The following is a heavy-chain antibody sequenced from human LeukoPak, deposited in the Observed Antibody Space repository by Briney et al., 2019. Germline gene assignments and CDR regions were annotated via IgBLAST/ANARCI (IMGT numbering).Heavy chain of an antibody. CDR3: AKNGDPYYFDY. CDR1: GYTFTGYY. V-gene: IGHV1-2*06. Sequence: ASVKVSCKASGYTFTGYYMHWVRQAPGQGLEWMGRINPNSGGTNYAQKFQGRVTMTRDTSISTAYMELRSLRSDDTAVYYCAKNGDPYYFDYWGQGTLVTVSS. CDR2: INPNSGGT. J-gene: IGHJ4*02. D-gene: IGHD4-17*01.